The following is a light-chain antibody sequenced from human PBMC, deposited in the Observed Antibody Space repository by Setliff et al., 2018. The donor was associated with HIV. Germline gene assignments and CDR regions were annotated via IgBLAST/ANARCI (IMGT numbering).Light chain of an antibody. V-gene: IGLV2-14*01. CDR1: SSDVGGYNY. J-gene: IGLJ1*01. CDR2: GVY. Sequence: QSVLTQPPSASGSPGQSVTISCTGSSSDVGGYNYVSWYKHHPGKAPKLMIYGVYYRPSGVSNRFSGSKSGSTASLTISGLQAEDEADYYCSSYSAVNTQIFGTGTKVTVL. CDR3: SSYSAVNTQI.